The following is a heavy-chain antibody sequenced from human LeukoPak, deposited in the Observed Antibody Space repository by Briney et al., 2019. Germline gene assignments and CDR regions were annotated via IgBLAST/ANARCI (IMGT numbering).Heavy chain of an antibody. J-gene: IGHJ4*02. V-gene: IGHV4-31*03. Sequence: SQTLSLTCTVSGGSISSGGYYWSWIRQHPGKGLEWIGYIYYSGSTYYNPSLKSRVTISVDTSKNQFSLKLSSVTAADTAVYYCARVPAYCGGDCYSNHYYSDYWGQGTLVTVSS. CDR3: ARVPAYCGGDCYSNHYYSDY. D-gene: IGHD2-21*02. CDR2: IYYSGST. CDR1: GGSISSGGYY.